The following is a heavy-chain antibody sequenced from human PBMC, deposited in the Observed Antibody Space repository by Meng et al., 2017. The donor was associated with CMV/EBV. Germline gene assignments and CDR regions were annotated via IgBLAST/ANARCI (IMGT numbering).Heavy chain of an antibody. D-gene: IGHD1-26*01. CDR3: ARAGGSGSYNFDY. Sequence: CKASGGTFSSYAISWVRQAPGQGLEWMGGIIPIFGTANYAQKFQGRVTITTDESTSTAYMELSSLRSEDTAVYYCARAGGSGSYNFDYWGQGTLVTDSS. CDR2: IIPIFGTA. CDR1: GGTFSSYA. J-gene: IGHJ4*02. V-gene: IGHV1-69*05.